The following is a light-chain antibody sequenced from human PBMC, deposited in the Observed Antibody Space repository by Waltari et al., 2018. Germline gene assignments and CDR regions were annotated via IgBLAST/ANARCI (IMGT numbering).Light chain of an antibody. J-gene: IGKJ4*01. V-gene: IGKV1-12*01. Sequence: DIQMTQSPSSVSASLGDRLSFTCRASHDVGTYVTWYQQKPGKAPKLLIYAASTLQRGVPWRFSGSGSGTYFTFTISSLQPEDSATYYCQQAHSVPLTFGGGTKVDVK. CDR1: HDVGTY. CDR2: AAS. CDR3: QQAHSVPLT.